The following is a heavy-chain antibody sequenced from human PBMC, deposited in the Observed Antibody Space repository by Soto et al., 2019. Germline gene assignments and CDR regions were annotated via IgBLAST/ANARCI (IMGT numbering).Heavy chain of an antibody. CDR3: ARIILRDIAGLPAGLLPTKNYYFGMDV. CDR2: IIPIFGTT. Sequence: QVQLVQSGAEVKKPGASVKVSCKASGGTFSYYAISWVRQAPGQGLDWMGGIIPIFGTTLYAQKFKGRITITADESTSTAYMELSGLRSEDTAVYYCARIILRDIAGLPAGLLPTKNYYFGMDVWGQGTTVTVSS. J-gene: IGHJ6*02. CDR1: GGTFSYYA. V-gene: IGHV1-69*01. D-gene: IGHD6-19*01.